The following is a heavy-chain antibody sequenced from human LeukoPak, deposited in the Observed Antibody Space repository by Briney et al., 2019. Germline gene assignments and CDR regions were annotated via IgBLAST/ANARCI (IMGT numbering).Heavy chain of an antibody. CDR3: ARHDSFIPY. CDR1: GFTFTSYA. V-gene: IGHV3-23*01. D-gene: IGHD5-18*01. Sequence: PGGSLRLSCEASGFTFTSYAMSWVRQAPGKGLEWVSGISDNEGSTYYTDSVKGRFTISRDNTKNTVYLQMNNLRPDDTAVYFCARHDSFIPYWGQGTLVTVSS. CDR2: ISDNEGST. J-gene: IGHJ4*02.